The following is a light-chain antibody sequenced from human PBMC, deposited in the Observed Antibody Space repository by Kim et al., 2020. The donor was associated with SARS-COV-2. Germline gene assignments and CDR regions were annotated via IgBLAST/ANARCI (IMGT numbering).Light chain of an antibody. CDR1: QGISNY. CDR2: AAS. V-gene: IGKV1-17*03. Sequence: SASVGDRVAITWRASQGISNYVAWFQQKPGEVPKRLIYAASNLQSGVPSRFSGSGSGTDFTLTISSLQPEDFATYYCLQHKSYPYTFGQGTRLEI. CDR3: LQHKSYPYT. J-gene: IGKJ2*01.